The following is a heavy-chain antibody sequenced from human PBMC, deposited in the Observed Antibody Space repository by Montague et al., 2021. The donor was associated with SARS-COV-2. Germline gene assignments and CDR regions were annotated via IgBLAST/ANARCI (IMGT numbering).Heavy chain of an antibody. D-gene: IGHD2-21*02. J-gene: IGHJ6*02. V-gene: IGHV4-59*01. CDR3: ARDLLPPRTAIKTNFFGLDV. CDR2: IYHSGNT. Sequence: SETLSLTCTVSGSFISSSYWSWIRQPPGKGLEWSGYIYHSGNTNNNPSLKSRVTISIDTSMNQFSLSLSSMTAADTAVYFCARDLLPPRTAIKTNFFGLDVWGQGTPVIVSS. CDR1: GSFISSSY.